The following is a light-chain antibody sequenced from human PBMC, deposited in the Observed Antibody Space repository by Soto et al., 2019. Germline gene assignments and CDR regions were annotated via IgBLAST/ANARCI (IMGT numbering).Light chain of an antibody. V-gene: IGKV3D-15*01. CDR2: GAS. CDR1: QSVSTN. Sequence: EVVMTQSPATVSVSQGERATLSCRASQSVSTNLAWYQQKPGQAPRLLIYGASGRATAIPARFSGSGSGTEFTLTISSLQSEDCAIYYCQQYDKWPETFGQGTKVDIK. J-gene: IGKJ1*01. CDR3: QQYDKWPET.